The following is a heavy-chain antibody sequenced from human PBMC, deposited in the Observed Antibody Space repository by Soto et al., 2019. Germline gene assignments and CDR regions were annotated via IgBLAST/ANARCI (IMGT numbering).Heavy chain of an antibody. V-gene: IGHV5-51*01. CDR3: ARQAYDTSGYRYFDF. CDR1: GFSFTSHW. D-gene: IGHD3-22*01. CDR2: IYPDDSDT. J-gene: IGHJ4*02. Sequence: PGESLKISCQTSGFSFTSHWIGWVRQMPGKGLEWMGIIYPDDSDTRYSPSFQGQVTISADKSIGTAYLQWSSLKASDTAIYFCARQAYDTSGYRYFDFWGQGTLVTVSS.